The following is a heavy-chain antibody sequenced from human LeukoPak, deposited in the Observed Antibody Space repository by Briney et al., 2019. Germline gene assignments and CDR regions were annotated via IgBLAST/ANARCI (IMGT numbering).Heavy chain of an antibody. V-gene: IGHV3-9*01. CDR3: AKGLTTRRIFDY. Sequence: SLRLSCAASGFTFDDYAMHWVRQAPGKGLEWVPGISWNSGSIGYADSVKGRFTISRDNAKNSLYLQMNSLRAEDTALYYCAKGLTTRRIFDYWGQGTLVTVSS. CDR1: GFTFDDYA. J-gene: IGHJ4*02. CDR2: ISWNSGSI. D-gene: IGHD4/OR15-4a*01.